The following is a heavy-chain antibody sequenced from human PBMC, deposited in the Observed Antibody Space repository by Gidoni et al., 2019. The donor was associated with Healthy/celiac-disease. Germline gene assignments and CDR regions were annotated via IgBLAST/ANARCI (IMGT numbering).Heavy chain of an antibody. CDR1: GFSLSTRGVG. D-gene: IGHD1-26*01. V-gene: IGHV2-5*02. CDR3: AHRGEWELLPDYFDY. J-gene: IGHJ4*02. Sequence: QITLKESGPTLVKPTQTLTLTCTFSGFSLSTRGVGVGWLRQPPGKALEWLALIYWDDDKLYSPSLKSRLTITKDTSKNQVVLTMTNMDPVDTATYYCAHRGEWELLPDYFDYWGQGTLVTVSS. CDR2: IYWDDDK.